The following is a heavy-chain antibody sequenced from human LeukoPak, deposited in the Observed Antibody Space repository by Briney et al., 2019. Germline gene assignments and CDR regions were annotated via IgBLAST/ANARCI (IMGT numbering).Heavy chain of an antibody. CDR1: GYSFTSYY. CDR3: ARGGVAKLGPLDL. CDR2: INPSDSST. Sequence: ASVKVSCKASGYSFTSYYMHWLRQAPGQGLEWMGIINPSDSSTSYAQKFQGRVTMTRDTSTSTVYMELSSLRSEDTAVYYCARGGVAKLGPLDLWGQGTLVTVSS. D-gene: IGHD7-27*01. J-gene: IGHJ5*02. V-gene: IGHV1-46*01.